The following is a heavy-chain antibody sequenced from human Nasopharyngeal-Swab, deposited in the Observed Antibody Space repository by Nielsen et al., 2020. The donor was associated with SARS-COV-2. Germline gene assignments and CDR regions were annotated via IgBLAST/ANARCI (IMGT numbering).Heavy chain of an antibody. CDR1: GFTFSSYD. CDR3: ARGGRQQLYGSCDY. CDR2: IGTAGDT. J-gene: IGHJ4*02. V-gene: IGHV3-13*01. Sequence: GESLKISCAASGFTFSSYDMHWVRQATGKGLEWVSAIGTAGDTYYPGSVKGRFTISRENAKISLYLQMNSLRAGDTAVYYCARGGRQQLYGSCDYWGQGTLVTVSS. D-gene: IGHD6-13*01.